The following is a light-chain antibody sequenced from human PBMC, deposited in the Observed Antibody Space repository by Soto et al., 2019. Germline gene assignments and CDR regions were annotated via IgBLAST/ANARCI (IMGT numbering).Light chain of an antibody. J-gene: IGKJ1*01. Sequence: IVMTQSPATLSLSPGERATLSCRASQSVSSNLAWYKQKPGQAPRLLSYGASTRATGIPARFSGSGSGTEFTLTISSLQPEDFETYYCQQSYSTPPTFGQGTKVDIK. CDR2: GAS. CDR1: QSVSSN. CDR3: QQSYSTPPT. V-gene: IGKV3-15*01.